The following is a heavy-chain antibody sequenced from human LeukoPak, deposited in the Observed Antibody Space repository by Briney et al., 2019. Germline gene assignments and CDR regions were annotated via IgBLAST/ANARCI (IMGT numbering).Heavy chain of an antibody. Sequence: ASVKVSCKASGYTFTGYYMRWVRQAPGQGLEWMGRINPNSGGTNYAQKFQGRVTMTRDTSISTAYMELSRLRSDDTAVYYCARDGGIAVAGPDYYYGMDVWGQGTTVTVSS. CDR2: INPNSGGT. CDR3: ARDGGIAVAGPDYYYGMDV. D-gene: IGHD6-19*01. V-gene: IGHV1-2*06. CDR1: GYTFTGYY. J-gene: IGHJ6*02.